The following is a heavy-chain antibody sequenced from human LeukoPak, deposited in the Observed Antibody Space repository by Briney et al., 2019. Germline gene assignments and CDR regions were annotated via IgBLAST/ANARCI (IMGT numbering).Heavy chain of an antibody. CDR1: GYTFTSYG. J-gene: IGHJ6*02. CDR3: ARVWFGRRHYYYYGMDV. V-gene: IGHV1-18*01. CDR2: ISAYNGNT. D-gene: IGHD3-10*01. Sequence: ASVKVSCKASGYTFTSYGISWVRQAPGQGLEWMGWISAYNGNTNYAQKLQGRVTMTTDTSTSTAYMELRSLRSDDTAVYYSARVWFGRRHYYYYGMDVWGQGTTVTVSS.